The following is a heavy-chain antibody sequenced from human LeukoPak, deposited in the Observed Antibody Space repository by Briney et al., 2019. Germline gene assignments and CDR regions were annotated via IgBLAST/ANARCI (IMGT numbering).Heavy chain of an antibody. CDR1: GCSVSSGSYY. V-gene: IGHV4-61*01. J-gene: IGHJ4*02. CDR3: ARVLRGYSGYDYYFDY. CDR2: IYYSGST. Sequence: SETLSLTCTVSGCSVSSGSYYWSWIRQPPGKGLEWIGYIYYSGSTNYNPSLKSRVTISVDTSKNQFSLKLSSVTAADTAVYYCARVLRGYSGYDYYFDYWGQGTLVTVSS. D-gene: IGHD5-12*01.